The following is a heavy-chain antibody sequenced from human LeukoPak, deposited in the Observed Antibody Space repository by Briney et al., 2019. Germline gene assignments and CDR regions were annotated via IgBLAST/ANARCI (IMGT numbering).Heavy chain of an antibody. V-gene: IGHV4-4*02. CDR3: ARDTGPRMDV. CDR2: IYHSGTT. Sequence: SETLSLTCAVSGGSISGSNWWTWVRQPPGKGLEWIGEIYHSGTTNYNPSLKSRVTISLDKSKNEFSLKLSSVTAADTAVYYCARDTGPRMDVWGQGTTVTVS. D-gene: IGHD1-1*01. J-gene: IGHJ6*02. CDR1: GGSISGSNW.